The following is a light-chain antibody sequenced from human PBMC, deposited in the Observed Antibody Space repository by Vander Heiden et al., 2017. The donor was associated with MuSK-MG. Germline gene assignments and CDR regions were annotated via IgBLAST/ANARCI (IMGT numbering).Light chain of an antibody. Sequence: NFMLTQPHSVSESPGKTVTISCTRSSGSIASNYVQWYQQRPGSYPTTVIYEENQRPSGVPDRFSGSIDSSTTSVTITRSGLKAEDESYYYCRYYNSSNVVFGGGTNLTVL. CDR3: RYYNSSNVV. J-gene: IGLJ2*01. CDR1: SGSIASNY. V-gene: IGLV6-57*01. CDR2: EEN.